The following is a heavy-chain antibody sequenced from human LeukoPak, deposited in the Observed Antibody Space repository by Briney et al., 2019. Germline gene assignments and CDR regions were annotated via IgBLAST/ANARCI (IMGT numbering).Heavy chain of an antibody. CDR2: IGRYGVTT. Sequence: GGSLRLSCAASGFTLSTYEMNWVRQAPGKGLEWVAYIGRYGVTTYYADSVKGRFTISGDNAKNSLNLQMNSLRAEDAAVYYCATLSDRNFYYSYGLDVWGQGTTVTVS. D-gene: IGHD1-14*01. CDR3: ATLSDRNFYYSYGLDV. CDR1: GFTLSTYE. V-gene: IGHV3-48*03. J-gene: IGHJ6*02.